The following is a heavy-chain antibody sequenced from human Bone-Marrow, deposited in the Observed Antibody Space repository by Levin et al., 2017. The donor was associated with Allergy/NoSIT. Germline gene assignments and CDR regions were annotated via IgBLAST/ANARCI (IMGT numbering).Heavy chain of an antibody. CDR2: IYYTGST. V-gene: IGHV4-59*01. D-gene: IGHD4-17*01. Sequence: NASETLSLTCAVSNGSITKYYWSWIRQPPGKRLEWIGYIYYTGSTNYHPSLKSRVTMSVDTSKNQFSLNLSSVTAADMAVYYCAGEGLRPRGYYYYYYMDVWGKGTTVTVSS. J-gene: IGHJ6*03. CDR3: AGEGLRPRGYYYYYYMDV. CDR1: NGSITKYY.